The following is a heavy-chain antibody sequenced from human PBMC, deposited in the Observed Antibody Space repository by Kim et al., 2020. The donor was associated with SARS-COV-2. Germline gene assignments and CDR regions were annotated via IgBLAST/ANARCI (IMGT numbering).Heavy chain of an antibody. V-gene: IGHV1-46*01. J-gene: IGHJ4*02. Sequence: ASVKVSCKASGYTFTNYYMHWVRQAPGQGLEWMGLINPSDGTTSYAQKFQGRITMTRDTSTSTVYMDLSSLRSEDTAVYYCARDMVRGIITPKSDFDCWGQGTLVTVSS. CDR1: GYTFTNYY. CDR2: INPSDGTT. CDR3: ARDMVRGIITPKSDFDC. D-gene: IGHD3-10*01.